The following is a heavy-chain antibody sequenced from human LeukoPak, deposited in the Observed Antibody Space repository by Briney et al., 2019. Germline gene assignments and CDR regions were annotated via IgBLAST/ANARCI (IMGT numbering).Heavy chain of an antibody. J-gene: IGHJ4*02. CDR1: GGSISSGSYY. V-gene: IGHV4-39*01. D-gene: IGHD2-2*01. Sequence: SDTLSLTCTVSGGSISSGSYYWDWIRQPPGKGLEWIGSLYYSGTTYYNPSLKSRVIISVDTSKNQVSLRLSSVTAADTAVYYCARGGCSSTSCHFDYWGQGTLVTVSS. CDR2: LYYSGTT. CDR3: ARGGCSSTSCHFDY.